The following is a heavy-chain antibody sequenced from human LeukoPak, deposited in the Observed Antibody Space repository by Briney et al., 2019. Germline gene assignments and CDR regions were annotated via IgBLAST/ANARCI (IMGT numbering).Heavy chain of an antibody. CDR2: IYTSGST. D-gene: IGHD6-6*01. CDR1: GGSFSGYY. CDR3: ARASWSSSSGWFDP. J-gene: IGHJ5*02. V-gene: IGHV4-59*10. Sequence: SETLSLTCAVYGGSFSGYYWSWIRQPAGKGLEWIGRIYTSGSTNYNPSLKSRVTMSVDTSKNQFSLKLSSVTAADTAVYYCARASWSSSSGWFDPWGQGTLVTVSS.